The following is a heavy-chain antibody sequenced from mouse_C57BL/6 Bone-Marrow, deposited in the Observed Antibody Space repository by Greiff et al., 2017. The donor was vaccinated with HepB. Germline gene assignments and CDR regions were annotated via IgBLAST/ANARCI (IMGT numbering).Heavy chain of an antibody. CDR3: AREAEVYYDYLYYFDY. V-gene: IGHV5-16*01. J-gene: IGHJ2*01. D-gene: IGHD2-4*01. Sequence: EVQLVESEGGLVQPGSSMKLSCTASGFTFSDYYMAWVRQVPEKGLEWVANINYDGSSTYYLDSLKSRFIISRDNAKNILYLQMSSRKSEDTATYYCAREAEVYYDYLYYFDYWGQGTTLTVSS. CDR2: INYDGSST. CDR1: GFTFSDYY.